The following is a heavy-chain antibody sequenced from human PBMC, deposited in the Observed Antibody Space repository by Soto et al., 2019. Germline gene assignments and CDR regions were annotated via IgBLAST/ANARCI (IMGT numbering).Heavy chain of an antibody. V-gene: IGHV3-23*01. J-gene: IGHJ6*02. D-gene: IGHD1-1*01. CDR3: ARATNYYYGMDV. CDR2: ISGGGDGT. CDR1: GFAFITYA. Sequence: GGSLRLSCAASGFAFITYAMSWVRQAPGKGLEWVATISGGGDGTYSEDSVKGRFTISRDNSKNTLYLQINSLRAEDTSLYYCARATNYYYGMDVWGQGTTVTVSS.